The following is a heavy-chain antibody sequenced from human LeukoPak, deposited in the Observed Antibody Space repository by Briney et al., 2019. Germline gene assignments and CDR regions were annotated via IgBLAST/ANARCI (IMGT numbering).Heavy chain of an antibody. Sequence: GGSLRLSCAAPGFTFSSYSMNWVRQAPGKGLEWVSSISSSSSYIYYADSVKGRFTISRDNAKNSLYLQMNSLRAEDTAVYYCARGRGYYGSGSYPYWGQGTLVTVSS. CDR1: GFTFSSYS. CDR3: ARGRGYYGSGSYPY. J-gene: IGHJ4*02. CDR2: ISSSSSYI. D-gene: IGHD3-10*01. V-gene: IGHV3-21*01.